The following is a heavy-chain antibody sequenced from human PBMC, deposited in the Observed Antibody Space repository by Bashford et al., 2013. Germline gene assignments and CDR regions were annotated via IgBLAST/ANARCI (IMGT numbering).Heavy chain of an antibody. D-gene: IGHD2-15*01. CDR2: ISGSGGST. V-gene: IGHV3-23*01. CDR3: AKEGILLVVATPGGYHYFGMDV. CDR1: GFTFSSYA. J-gene: IGHJ6*02. Sequence: GSLRLSCAASGFTFSSYAMSWVRQAPGKGLEWVSAISGSGGSTYYADSVKGRFTISRDNSKNTLYLQLNSLRAEDTAVYYCAKEGILLVVATPGGYHYFGMDVWGQGTAVTVSS.